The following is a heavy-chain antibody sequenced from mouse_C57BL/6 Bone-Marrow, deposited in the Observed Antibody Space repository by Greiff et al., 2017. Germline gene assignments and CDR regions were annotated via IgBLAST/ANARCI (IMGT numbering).Heavy chain of an antibody. CDR1: GFNIKDDD. CDR3: TTTPHFDY. V-gene: IGHV14-4*01. Sequence: EVPLQLSGAELVRPGASVKLSCTASGFNIKDDDMHWVKQRPEQGLEWIGWLDPENGDTEYASKFQGKATITADTSSNTAYLQLSSLTSEDTAVYYCTTTPHFDYWGQGTTLTVSS. J-gene: IGHJ2*01. CDR2: LDPENGDT.